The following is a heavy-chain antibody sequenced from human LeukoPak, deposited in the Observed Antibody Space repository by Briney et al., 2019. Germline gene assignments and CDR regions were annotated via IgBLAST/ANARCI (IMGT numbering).Heavy chain of an antibody. CDR2: ISGSGGST. J-gene: IGHJ4*02. V-gene: IGHV3-23*01. D-gene: IGHD2-2*01. Sequence: GGSLRLSCAASGFTFNAYAMSWVRQAPGKGLEWASSISGSGGSTYYAGSVKGRFTISRDNSGNTLYLQMNSLGAEDTAVYYCASNWRGCSSTTCYGGGLDYWGQGILVTVSS. CDR1: GFTFNAYA. CDR3: ASNWRGCSSTTCYGGGLDY.